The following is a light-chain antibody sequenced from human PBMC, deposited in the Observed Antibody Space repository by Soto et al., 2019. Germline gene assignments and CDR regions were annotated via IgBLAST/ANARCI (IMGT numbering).Light chain of an antibody. CDR1: QGIGNW. J-gene: IGKJ3*01. CDR2: AAS. CDR3: QQANSFPKFT. Sequence: DIQMTQSPSSVSASVGDRVTITCRASQGIGNWLAWYQQTPGKAPRLLIYAASSLQRGVPSRFSGSGSGTEFTLTISGLQPEDFATHYCQQANSFPKFTFGPGTKVDVK. V-gene: IGKV1-12*01.